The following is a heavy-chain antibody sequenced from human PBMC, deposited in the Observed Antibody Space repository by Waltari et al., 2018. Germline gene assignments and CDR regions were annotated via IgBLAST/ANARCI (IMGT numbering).Heavy chain of an antibody. D-gene: IGHD1-7*01. V-gene: IGHV3-21*01. CDR1: GFTFSSYS. Sequence: EVQLVESGGGLVKPGGSLRLSCAASGFTFSSYSMNWVRQALGKGLEWVASISSSSSYIYYAASVKGRFTISGENAKNSLYLQMNSLRAEDTAVYYCARVIQPPNYYFDYWGQGTLVTVSS. CDR3: ARVIQPPNYYFDY. J-gene: IGHJ4*02. CDR2: ISSSSSYI.